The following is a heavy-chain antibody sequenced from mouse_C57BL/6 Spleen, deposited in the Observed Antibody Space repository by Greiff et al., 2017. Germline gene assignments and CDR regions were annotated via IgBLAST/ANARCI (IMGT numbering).Heavy chain of an antibody. CDR2: IHPNNGGT. Sequence: EVQLQQSGPELVKPGASVKIPCKASGYTFTDYNMDWVKQSHGKSLEWIGDIHPNNGGTIYNQKFKGKATLTVEKSSSTAYMELRSLTSEDTAFYYCARVYYNVSNAYYFDYWGQGTTLTVSA. V-gene: IGHV1-18*01. CDR3: ARVYYNVSNAYYFDY. J-gene: IGHJ2*01. CDR1: GYTFTDYN. D-gene: IGHD1-1*01.